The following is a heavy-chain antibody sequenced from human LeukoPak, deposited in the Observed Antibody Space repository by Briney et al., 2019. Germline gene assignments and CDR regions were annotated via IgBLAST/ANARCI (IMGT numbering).Heavy chain of an antibody. J-gene: IGHJ6*03. V-gene: IGHV4-59*01. D-gene: IGHD3-3*01. CDR2: IYYSGST. CDR1: GGSISSYY. CDR3: ARGGSYYDFWSGYYDYYYYMDV. Sequence: SETLSLTCTVSGGSISSYYWSWIRQPPGKGLEWIGYIYYSGSTNYNPSLKSRVTISVDTSKNQFSLRLTSVTAADTAVYYRARGGSYYDFWSGYYDYYYYMDVWGKGTTVTVSS.